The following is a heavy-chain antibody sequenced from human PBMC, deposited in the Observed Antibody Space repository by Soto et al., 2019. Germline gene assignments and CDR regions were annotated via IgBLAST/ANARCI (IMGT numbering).Heavy chain of an antibody. CDR3: AKDRTTMYDAFDI. CDR2: ITGSGGST. V-gene: IGHV3-23*01. D-gene: IGHD3-3*01. Sequence: GGSLRLSCSASGFIFSSYAMGWVRQAPGKGLEWVSTITGSGGSTYYADSVKGRFAISRDNSKNTLYLQMDSLRAEDTAVYFCAKDRTTMYDAFDIWGQGTMVTVSS. J-gene: IGHJ3*02. CDR1: GFIFSSYA.